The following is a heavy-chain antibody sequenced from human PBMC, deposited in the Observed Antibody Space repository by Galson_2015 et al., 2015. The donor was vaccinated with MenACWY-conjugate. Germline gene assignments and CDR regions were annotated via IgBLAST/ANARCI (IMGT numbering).Heavy chain of an antibody. CDR3: ARGKGSLEWYQPAYYGMDV. Sequence: SVKVSCKASGGTFSSYAISWVRQAPGQGLEWMGGIIPIFGTANYAQKFQGRVTITADESTSTAYMELSSLRSEDTAVYYCARGKGSLEWYQPAYYGMDVWGQGTTVTVSS. J-gene: IGHJ6*02. CDR2: IIPIFGTA. D-gene: IGHD3-3*01. CDR1: GGTFSSYA. V-gene: IGHV1-69*13.